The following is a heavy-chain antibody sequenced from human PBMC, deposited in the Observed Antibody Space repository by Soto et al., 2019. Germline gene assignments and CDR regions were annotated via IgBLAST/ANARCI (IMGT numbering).Heavy chain of an antibody. D-gene: IGHD3-10*01. J-gene: IGHJ4*02. CDR3: AKTITTSGESNGRGAGIDN. CDR1: GFYFTVFG. CDR2: ISNDGKNE. Sequence: QVQLVESGGGVVQPGRSLRLSCEASGFYFTVFGMHWVRQAPGKGLEWVGVISNDGKNEYYADSVRGRFTVSRDNYKNLLLQKRKSLRVEDTAVYFCAKTITTSGESNGRGAGIDNWGPGTQVIVYS. V-gene: IGHV3-30*18.